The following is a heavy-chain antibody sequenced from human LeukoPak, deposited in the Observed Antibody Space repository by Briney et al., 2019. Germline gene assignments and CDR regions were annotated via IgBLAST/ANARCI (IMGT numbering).Heavy chain of an antibody. D-gene: IGHD3-16*01. V-gene: IGHV1-2*02. CDR1: GYSFTGYY. CDR2: INPNSGNT. Sequence: ASVKVSCKASGYSFTGYYINWVRQAPGQGLEWMGWINPNSGNTNHAQKFQGRVTMTRDMSIRTVYMELSSLTSDDTAVYYCARALQREPYVWGSDADYWGQGTLVTVSS. J-gene: IGHJ4*02. CDR3: ARALQREPYVWGSDADY.